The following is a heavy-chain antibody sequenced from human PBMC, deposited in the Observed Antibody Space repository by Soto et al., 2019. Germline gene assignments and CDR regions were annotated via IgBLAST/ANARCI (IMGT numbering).Heavy chain of an antibody. CDR2: SSASGGST. D-gene: IGHD6-19*01. CDR1: GYTFTSYY. J-gene: IGHJ4*02. Sequence: SFKASGYTFTSYYMHWVRQAPGKGLEWVSISSASGGSTYHADSVKGRFSISRDNSKNTLYLQMTRLRTEDTAVYYCAKDGQWLDVHFDYWGQGALVTVSS. CDR3: AKDGQWLDVHFDY. V-gene: IGHV3-23*01.